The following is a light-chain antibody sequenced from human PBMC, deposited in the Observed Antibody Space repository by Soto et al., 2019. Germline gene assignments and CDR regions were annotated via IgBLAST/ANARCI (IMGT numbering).Light chain of an antibody. CDR2: DVS. CDR3: SSYTSSSILV. V-gene: IGLV2-14*03. Sequence: QSALAQPASVSGSPGQSITISCTGTSSDIGAYNYVSWYQQHPGKAPKLMIYDVSNRPSGVSNRFSGSKSGNTASLAISGLQAEDEAYYYCSSYTSSSILVFGGGTQLTVL. J-gene: IGLJ2*01. CDR1: SSDIGAYNY.